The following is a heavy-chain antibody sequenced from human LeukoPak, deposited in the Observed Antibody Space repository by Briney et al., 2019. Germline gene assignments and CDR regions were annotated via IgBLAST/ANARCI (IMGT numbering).Heavy chain of an antibody. D-gene: IGHD2-2*01. CDR1: GFTFSSYA. CDR3: ARVWDIVVVPAAAPDDAFDI. J-gene: IGHJ3*02. V-gene: IGHV3-21*01. CDR2: ISSSSSYI. Sequence: GGSLRLSCAASGFTFSSYAMSWVRQAPGKGLEWVSSISSSSSYIYYADSVKGRFTISRDNAKNSLYLQMNSLRAEDTAVYYCARVWDIVVVPAAAPDDAFDIWGQGTMVTVSS.